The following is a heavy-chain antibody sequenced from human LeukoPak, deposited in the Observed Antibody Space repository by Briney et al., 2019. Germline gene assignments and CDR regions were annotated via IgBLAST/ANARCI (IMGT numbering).Heavy chain of an antibody. J-gene: IGHJ4*02. CDR3: ARDWAYGSGSSRLFDY. V-gene: IGHV4-4*07. CDR2: IYTSGST. Sequence: SETLSLTCTVSGGSISSYYWSWIRQPAGKGLEWIGRIYTSGSTNYNPSLKSRVTMSVDTSKSQFSLRLSSVTAADTAVYYCARDWAYGSGSSRLFDYWGQGTLVTVSS. CDR1: GGSISSYY. D-gene: IGHD3-10*01.